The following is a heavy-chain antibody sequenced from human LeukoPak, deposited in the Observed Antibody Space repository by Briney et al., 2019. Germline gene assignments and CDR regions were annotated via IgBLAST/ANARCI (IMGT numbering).Heavy chain of an antibody. CDR2: INHSGST. V-gene: IGHV4-34*01. J-gene: IGHJ6*02. Sequence: YWSWIRQPPGXGLEWIGEINHSGSTNYNPSLKSRVTISVDTSKNQLSLKLSSVTAADTAVYYCARGRYCSGGSCYYSRSYYYYYYGMDVWGQGTTVTVSS. CDR3: ARGRYCSGGSCYYSRSYYYYYYGMDV. D-gene: IGHD2-15*01. CDR1: Y.